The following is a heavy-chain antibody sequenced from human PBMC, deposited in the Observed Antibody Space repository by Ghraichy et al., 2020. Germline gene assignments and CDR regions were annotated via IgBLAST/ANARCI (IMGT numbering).Heavy chain of an antibody. Sequence: SETLSLTCAVYGGSFSGYYWSWIRQPPGKGLEWIGEINHSGSTNYNPSLKSRVTISVDTSKNQFSLKLSSVTAADTAVYYCASQDIVVVPAANSVRYYYMDVWGKGTTVTVSS. CDR2: INHSGST. CDR1: GGSFSGYY. J-gene: IGHJ6*03. D-gene: IGHD2-2*01. CDR3: ASQDIVVVPAANSVRYYYMDV. V-gene: IGHV4-34*01.